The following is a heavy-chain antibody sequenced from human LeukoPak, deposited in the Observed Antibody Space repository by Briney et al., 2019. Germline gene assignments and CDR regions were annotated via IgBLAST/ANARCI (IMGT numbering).Heavy chain of an antibody. Sequence: ASVKVSCKASGYTFTGYYMHWVRQAPGQGLEWMGWINPNSGGTNYAQKFQGRVTMTRDTSISTAYMELSRLRSDDTAVYYCARVPYDTAMDYYYYYYYMDVWGKGTTVTISS. CDR2: INPNSGGT. V-gene: IGHV1-2*02. D-gene: IGHD5-18*01. CDR1: GYTFTGYY. J-gene: IGHJ6*03. CDR3: ARVPYDTAMDYYYYYYYMDV.